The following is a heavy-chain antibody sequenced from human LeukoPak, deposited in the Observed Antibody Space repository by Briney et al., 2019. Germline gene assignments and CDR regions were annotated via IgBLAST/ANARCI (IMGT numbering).Heavy chain of an antibody. V-gene: IGHV4-59*01. J-gene: IGHJ5*02. Sequence: SETLSLTXTVSGGSISSYYWSWIRQPPGKGLEWIGYIYYSGSTNYNPSLKSRVTISVDTSKNQFSLKLSSVTAADTAVYYCARDEYNWFDPWGQGTLVTVSS. CDR1: GGSISSYY. CDR2: IYYSGST. CDR3: ARDEYNWFDP.